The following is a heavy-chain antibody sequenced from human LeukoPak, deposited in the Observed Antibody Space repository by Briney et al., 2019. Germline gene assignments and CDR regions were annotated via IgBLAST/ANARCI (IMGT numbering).Heavy chain of an antibody. J-gene: IGHJ6*03. CDR2: ICSSGSA. D-gene: IGHD6-6*01. CDR3: ARDWGAEARPGYMDV. Sequence: SETLSLTCTVSGGSISNRNYHWGWIRQPPGKGLEWIGSICSSGSAYYNPSLKSRVTISVDTSKDQFSLKLSSVTAADTAVYFCARDWGAEARPGYMDVWGKGTTVTVSS. CDR1: GGSISNRNYH. V-gene: IGHV4-39*07.